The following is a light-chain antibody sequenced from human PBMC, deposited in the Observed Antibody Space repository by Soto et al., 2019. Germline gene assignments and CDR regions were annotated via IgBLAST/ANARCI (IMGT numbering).Light chain of an antibody. CDR3: QHYGRSAYT. V-gene: IGKV3-20*01. CDR2: GAS. Sequence: EIVLTQSPGTLSLSPGERATLSYRASQSVSSNYLAWYQQKPGQAPRLLIYGASSRATGIPDRSSGSGSGTDFTLTISRLEPEDFAVYYCQHYGRSAYTFGQGTTLEIK. J-gene: IGKJ2*01. CDR1: QSVSSNY.